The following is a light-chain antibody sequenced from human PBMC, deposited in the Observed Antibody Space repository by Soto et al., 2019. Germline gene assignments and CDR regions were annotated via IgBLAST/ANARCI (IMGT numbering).Light chain of an antibody. V-gene: IGLV2-14*01. CDR3: SSYTSSSTPDV. CDR1: SSDVGGYSY. J-gene: IGLJ1*01. Sequence: QSALTQPASLSGSPGQSITISCTGTSSDVGGYSYVSWYQQHPGKAPKLMIYDVSNRPSGVSNRFSGSKSGNTASLTISGLQAEDEADYYCSSYTSSSTPDVFGTGTKVTVL. CDR2: DVS.